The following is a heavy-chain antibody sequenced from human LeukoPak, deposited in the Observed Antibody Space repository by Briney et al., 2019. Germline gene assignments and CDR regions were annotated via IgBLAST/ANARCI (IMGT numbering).Heavy chain of an antibody. CDR1: GFTFSSYA. D-gene: IGHD3-10*02. J-gene: IGHJ4*02. V-gene: IGHV3-30-3*02. CDR2: ISYDGSNK. Sequence: GGSLRLSCAASGFTFSSYAMHWVRQAPGKGLEWVAVISYDGSNKYYADSVKGRFTISRDNSENTLSLQMNSLRAEDSAIYYCAKFEGLMLRHWHFDCWGQGTLVTVSS. CDR3: AKFEGLMLRHWHFDC.